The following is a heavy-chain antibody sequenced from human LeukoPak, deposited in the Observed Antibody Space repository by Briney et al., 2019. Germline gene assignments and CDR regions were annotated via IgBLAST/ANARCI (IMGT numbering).Heavy chain of an antibody. CDR2: INHSGST. CDR3: ARHGFCSGGSCYSWGYYYMDV. CDR1: GGSFSGYY. Sequence: PSETLSLTCAVYGGSFSGYYWSWIRQPPGKGLEWIGEINHSGSTNYNPSLKSRVTISVDTSKNQFSLKLSSVTAADTPVYYCARHGFCSGGSCYSWGYYYMDVWGKGTTVTISS. V-gene: IGHV4-34*01. J-gene: IGHJ6*03. D-gene: IGHD2-15*01.